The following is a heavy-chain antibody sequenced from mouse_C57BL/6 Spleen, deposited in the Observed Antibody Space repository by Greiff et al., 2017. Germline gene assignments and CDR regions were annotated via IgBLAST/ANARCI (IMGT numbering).Heavy chain of an antibody. CDR2: INPGSGGT. CDR1: GYAFTNYL. CDR3: ARGGVYYYGSSYDFDY. V-gene: IGHV1-54*01. D-gene: IGHD1-1*01. J-gene: IGHJ2*01. Sequence: QVQLQQSGAELVRPGTSVTVSCKASGYAFTNYLIEWVKQRPGQGLEWIGVINPGSGGTNYNEKFKGKATLTADKSSSTAYMQLSSLTSEDSAVYFCARGGVYYYGSSYDFDYWGQGTTLTVSS.